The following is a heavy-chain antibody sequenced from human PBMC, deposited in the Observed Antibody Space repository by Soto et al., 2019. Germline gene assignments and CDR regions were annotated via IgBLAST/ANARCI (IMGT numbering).Heavy chain of an antibody. CDR3: ARQDLVWGSSTPPSPYNWFDP. D-gene: IGHD3-16*01. CDR1: GGSISSSSYY. CDR2: IYYSGST. Sequence: PSETLSLTCTVSGGSISSSSYYWGWIRQPPGKGLEWIGSIYYSGSTYYNPSLKSRVTISVDTSKNQFSLKLSSVTAADTAVYYCARQDLVWGSSTPPSPYNWFDPWGQGTLVTVSS. V-gene: IGHV4-39*01. J-gene: IGHJ5*02.